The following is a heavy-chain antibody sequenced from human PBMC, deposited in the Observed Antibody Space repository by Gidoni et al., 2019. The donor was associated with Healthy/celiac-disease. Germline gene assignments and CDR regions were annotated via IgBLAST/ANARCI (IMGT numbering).Heavy chain of an antibody. CDR2: ISYDGSNK. CDR3: AKDYSALDPRPNWFDP. V-gene: IGHV3-30*18. D-gene: IGHD2-15*01. Sequence: QVQPVESGGGVVQPGRSRRLSCAASGFTFSSYGMHWVRQAPGKGLEWVAVISYDGSNKYYADSVKGRFTISRDNSKNTLYLQMNSLRAEDTAVYYCAKDYSALDPRPNWFDPWGQGTLVTVSS. J-gene: IGHJ5*02. CDR1: GFTFSSYG.